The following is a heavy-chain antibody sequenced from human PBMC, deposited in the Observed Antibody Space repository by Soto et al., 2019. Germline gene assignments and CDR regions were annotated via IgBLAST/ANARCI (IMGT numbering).Heavy chain of an antibody. J-gene: IGHJ6*02. D-gene: IGHD4-4*01. CDR1: GGTFSSYA. Sequence: GASVKVSCKASGGTFSSYAISWVRQAPGQGLEWMGGIIPIFGTANYAQKFQGRVTITADESTSTAYMELSSLRSEDTAVYYCARVEEMTTVTGPKAGYYYYYGMDVWGQGSTVPVSS. V-gene: IGHV1-69*13. CDR2: IIPIFGTA. CDR3: ARVEEMTTVTGPKAGYYYYYGMDV.